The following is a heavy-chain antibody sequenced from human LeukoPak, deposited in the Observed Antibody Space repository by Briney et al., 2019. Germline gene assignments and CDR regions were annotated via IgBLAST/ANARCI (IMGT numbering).Heavy chain of an antibody. CDR2: INHSGST. D-gene: IGHD2-2*01. CDR3: ARSVVPAALNWFDP. J-gene: IGHJ5*02. V-gene: IGHV4-34*01. CDR1: GGSFSGYY. Sequence: SETLSLTCAVYGGSFSGYYWSWIRQPPGKGLEWIGEINHSGSTNYNPSLKSRVTISVDTSKNQFSLKLSSVTAADMAVYYCARSVVPAALNWFDPWGQGTLVTVSS.